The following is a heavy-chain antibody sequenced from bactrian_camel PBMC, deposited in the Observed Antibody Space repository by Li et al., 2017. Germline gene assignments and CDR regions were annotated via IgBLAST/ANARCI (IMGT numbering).Heavy chain of an antibody. J-gene: IGHJ4*01. CDR1: GFTFSSAW. CDR2: INSGGSDT. V-gene: IGHV3S1*01. CDR3: AAGLTEYYY. D-gene: IGHD5*01. Sequence: HVQLVESGGGLVQPGWSLRLSCAASGFTFSSAWMYWVRQAPGTGLEWVSAINSGGSDTYYADSVKGRFTISRDNAKSTLYLQLNNLKAEDTAMYFCAAGLTEYYYWGQGTQVTVS.